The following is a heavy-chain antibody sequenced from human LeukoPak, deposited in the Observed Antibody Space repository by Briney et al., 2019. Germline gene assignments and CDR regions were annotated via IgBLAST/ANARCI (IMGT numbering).Heavy chain of an antibody. CDR2: ISAYNGNT. J-gene: IGHJ4*02. V-gene: IGHV1-18*01. D-gene: IGHD3-22*01. Sequence: ASVKVSCKASGYTFTTYGITWVRQAPGQGLEWMGWISAYNGNTNYAQKFQSRVTMTIDTSTSTAYMELRSLKSDDTAVYYCARVWGYYYDSSGYSDFDYWGQGTLVIVSS. CDR3: ARVWGYYYDSSGYSDFDY. CDR1: GYTFTTYG.